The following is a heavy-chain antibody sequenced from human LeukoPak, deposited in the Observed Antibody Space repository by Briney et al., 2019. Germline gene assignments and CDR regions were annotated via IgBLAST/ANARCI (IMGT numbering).Heavy chain of an antibody. D-gene: IGHD4-17*01. CDR2: INSSGGVT. CDR1: GFTFSSYA. Sequence: GGSLRLSCAASGFTFSSYAMTWVRQAPGKGLEWVSVINSSGGVTYYADSVEGRITISRDNSKNTLYLQMNSLRAEDTAVYYCAKEGLRAFDVWGQGTMVTVSS. V-gene: IGHV3-23*01. CDR3: AKEGLRAFDV. J-gene: IGHJ3*01.